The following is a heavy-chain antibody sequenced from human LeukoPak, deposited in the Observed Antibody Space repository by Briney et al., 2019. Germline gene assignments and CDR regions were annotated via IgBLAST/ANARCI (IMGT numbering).Heavy chain of an antibody. Sequence: PSETLSLTCTVSGGSISSYYWSWIRQPPGKGLEWIGYIYYSGSTNYNPSLKSRVTISVDTSKNQFSLKLSSVTAADTAVYYCARDPYYYDSSGYSSSNAFDIWGQGTMVTVSS. CDR3: ARDPYYYDSSGYSSSNAFDI. CDR1: GGSISSYY. V-gene: IGHV4-59*01. CDR2: IYYSGST. J-gene: IGHJ3*02. D-gene: IGHD3-22*01.